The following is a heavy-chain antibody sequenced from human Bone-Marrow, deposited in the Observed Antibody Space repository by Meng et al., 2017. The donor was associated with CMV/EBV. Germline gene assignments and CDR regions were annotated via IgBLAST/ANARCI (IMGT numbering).Heavy chain of an antibody. J-gene: IGHJ4*02. CDR3: ASTEYDFWSGYDY. CDR1: GGSISGGSISTYS. Sequence: SETLSLTCTVSGGSISGGSISTYSWTWIRQPPGKGLEWIGYIYYSGSTNYNPSLKSRVTISVDTSKNQFSLKLTSVTAADTAVYYCASTEYDFWSGYDYWGQGTLVTVSS. V-gene: IGHV4-61*01. CDR2: IYYSGST. D-gene: IGHD3-3*01.